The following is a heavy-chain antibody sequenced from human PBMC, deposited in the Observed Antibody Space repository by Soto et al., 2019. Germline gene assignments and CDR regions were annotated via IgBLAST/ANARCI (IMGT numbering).Heavy chain of an antibody. Sequence: EVQLVESGGGLVKPGGSLTLSCAGSGFAFRSYNMNWVRQPPGKGLEWVASISSGSSNIYYADSLKGRFTISRDNAKDSLYLQMDSLRAEDSAVYYCASATVVAGTCDRWGQGTLLTVSS. CDR1: GFAFRSYN. CDR3: ASATVVAGTCDR. CDR2: ISSGSSNI. D-gene: IGHD2-15*01. J-gene: IGHJ5*02. V-gene: IGHV3-21*01.